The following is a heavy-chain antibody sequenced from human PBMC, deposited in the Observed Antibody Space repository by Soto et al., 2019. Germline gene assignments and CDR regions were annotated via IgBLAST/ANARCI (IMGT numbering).Heavy chain of an antibody. V-gene: IGHV4-4*02. Sequence: QVQLQESGPGLVKPSGTLTLTCAVSGDSISSSYWWSWVRQSPGRGLEWIGEIYHIGITNYNPSLKSRVSRSVDKSKNQFSLKLTYVTGADTAVYYCARDRGKATFYFHGMDVWGQGTTVTVSS. CDR3: ARDRGKATFYFHGMDV. CDR1: GDSISSSYW. CDR2: IYHIGIT. J-gene: IGHJ6*02.